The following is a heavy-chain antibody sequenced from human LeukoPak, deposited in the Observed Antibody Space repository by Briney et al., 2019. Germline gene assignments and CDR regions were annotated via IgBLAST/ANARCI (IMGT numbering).Heavy chain of an antibody. J-gene: IGHJ4*02. CDR1: GFTFSNYE. V-gene: IGHV3-48*03. CDR2: ISSSGSTI. Sequence: GGSLRLSCAASGFTFSNYEMNWVRQAPGKGLEWVPYISSSGSTIYYADSVKGRFTISRDNSKSTLFLQMNSLRAEDTAVYYCAKDPRVGSRVATPCHWGQGTLVTVSS. CDR3: AKDPRVGSRVATPCH. D-gene: IGHD5-24*01.